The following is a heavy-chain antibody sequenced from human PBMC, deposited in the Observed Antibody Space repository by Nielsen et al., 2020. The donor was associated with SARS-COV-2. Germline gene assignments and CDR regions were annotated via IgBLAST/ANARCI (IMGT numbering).Heavy chain of an antibody. V-gene: IGHV4-34*13. Sequence: PGKGLEWIGEINHSGSTNYNPSLKSRVTISVDTSKNQFSLKLSSVTAADTAVYYCARTGTDVWSIAAAGAYYYYGMDVWGQGTTVTVSS. J-gene: IGHJ6*02. D-gene: IGHD6-13*01. CDR3: ARTGTDVWSIAAAGAYYYYGMDV. CDR2: INHSGST.